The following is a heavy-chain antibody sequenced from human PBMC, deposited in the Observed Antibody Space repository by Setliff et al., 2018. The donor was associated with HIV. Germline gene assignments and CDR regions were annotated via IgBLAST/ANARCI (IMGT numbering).Heavy chain of an antibody. CDR1: GYSISSGYY. V-gene: IGHV4-38-2*01. CDR3: ARVPTSSWYVTTQRTKEYFHH. Sequence: SETLSLTCDVSGYSISSGYYWGWIRQPPGKGLEWIGSIYHSGTTYYNPSLKSRVTISTDTSRNQFSLRLSSVTAADTAIYYCARVPTSSWYVTTQRTKEYFHHWGQGTLVTVSS. D-gene: IGHD6-13*01. CDR2: IYHSGTT. J-gene: IGHJ1*01.